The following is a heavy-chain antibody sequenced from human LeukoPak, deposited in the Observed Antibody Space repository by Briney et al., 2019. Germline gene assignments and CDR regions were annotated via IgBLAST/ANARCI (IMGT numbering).Heavy chain of an antibody. CDR3: ASPRGCGGDCSSFGY. CDR2: INHSGST. D-gene: IGHD2-21*02. Sequence: SETLSLTCAVYGGPFSGYYWSWIRQPPGKGLEWIGEINHSGSTNYNPSLKSRVTISVDTSKNQFSLKLSSVTAADTAVYYCASPRGCGGDCSSFGYWGQGTLVTVSS. CDR1: GGPFSGYY. J-gene: IGHJ4*02. V-gene: IGHV4-34*01.